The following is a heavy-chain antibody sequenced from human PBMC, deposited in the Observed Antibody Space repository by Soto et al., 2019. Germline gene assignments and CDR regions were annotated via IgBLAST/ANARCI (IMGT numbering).Heavy chain of an antibody. Sequence: SQTLSLTCAISGDSVSSNSATWNWIRQSPSRGLEWLGRTYYRSKWYTDYAVSVKSRITINPDTSKNQFSLQLNSVTPEDTAVYYCARGYSYYDSSGYYFDYWGQGTLVTVSS. CDR2: TYYRSKWYT. CDR3: ARGYSYYDSSGYYFDY. J-gene: IGHJ4*02. V-gene: IGHV6-1*01. D-gene: IGHD3-22*01. CDR1: GDSVSSNSAT.